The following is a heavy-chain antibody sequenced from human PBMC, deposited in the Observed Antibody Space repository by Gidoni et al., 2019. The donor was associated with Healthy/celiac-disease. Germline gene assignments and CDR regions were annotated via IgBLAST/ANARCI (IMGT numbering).Heavy chain of an antibody. D-gene: IGHD1-26*01. CDR2: FDPEDGET. CDR1: GYTLTELS. Sequence: QVQLVQSGAEVKKPGASVKVSCKVSGYTLTELSLHWVRQAPGKGLEWMGGFDPEDGETIYAQKFQGRVTMTEDTSTDTAYMELSSLRSEDTAVYYCATSLDSGSYRSENDGMDVWGQGTTVTVSS. CDR3: ATSLDSGSYRSENDGMDV. J-gene: IGHJ6*02. V-gene: IGHV1-24*01.